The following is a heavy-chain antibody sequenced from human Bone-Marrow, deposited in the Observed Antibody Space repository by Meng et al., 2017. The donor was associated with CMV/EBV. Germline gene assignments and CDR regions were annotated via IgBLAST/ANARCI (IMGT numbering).Heavy chain of an antibody. CDR3: AFASYSSSLTPQFDP. V-gene: IGHV1-46*01. CDR1: GYTFTSYY. CDR2: INPSGGST. Sequence: ASVKVSCKASGYTFTSYYMHWVRQAPGQGLEWMGIINPSGGSTSYAQKFQGRVTMTRDTSTSTVYMELSSLRSEGTAVYYCAFASYSSSLTPQFDPWGQGTLVTVS. J-gene: IGHJ5*02. D-gene: IGHD6-13*01.